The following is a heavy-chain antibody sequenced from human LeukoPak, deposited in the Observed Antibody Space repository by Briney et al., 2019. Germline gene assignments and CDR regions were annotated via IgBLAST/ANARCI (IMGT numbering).Heavy chain of an antibody. D-gene: IGHD6-19*01. Sequence: PSETLSLTCAVYGGSFSDYYWTWIRQPPGKGLEWIGTIYYSGSTHYNPSLKSRVTISVDTSKNQFSLKLSSVTAADTAVYYCASRPGYSSGWGQGTLVTVSS. J-gene: IGHJ4*02. CDR2: IYYSGST. CDR1: GGSFSDYY. V-gene: IGHV4-34*01. CDR3: ASRPGYSSG.